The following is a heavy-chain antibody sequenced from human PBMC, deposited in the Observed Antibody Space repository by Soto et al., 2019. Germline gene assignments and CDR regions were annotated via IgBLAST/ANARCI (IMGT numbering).Heavy chain of an antibody. CDR1: GDSISITRYY. J-gene: IGHJ4*02. D-gene: IGHD2-15*01. CDR3: ASTKDETLYFDY. Sequence: QLQLQESGPGLVKPSETLSLTCTVSGDSISITRYYWGWFRQPPGKGLEWIGSIHYSGSTHYNPSLQSRVTISGDASKKQFSLKLRSVTAADTAVYYCASTKDETLYFDYWGQGTLVTVSS. CDR2: IHYSGST. V-gene: IGHV4-39*01.